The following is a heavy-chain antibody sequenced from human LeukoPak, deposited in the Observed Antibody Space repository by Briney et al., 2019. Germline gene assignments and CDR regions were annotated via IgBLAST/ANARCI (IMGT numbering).Heavy chain of an antibody. CDR2: IKQDGGEK. Sequence: GGSLRLSCAASGFTFSSYWMSWVRQAPGKGLEWVANIKQDGGEKYYVDSVKGRFTISRDDAKNSLYLQMNSLRPEDTAVYYCAGRGDGNLYYFDHWGQGTLVTASS. J-gene: IGHJ4*02. V-gene: IGHV3-7*04. CDR1: GFTFSSYW. D-gene: IGHD5-24*01. CDR3: AGRGDGNLYYFDH.